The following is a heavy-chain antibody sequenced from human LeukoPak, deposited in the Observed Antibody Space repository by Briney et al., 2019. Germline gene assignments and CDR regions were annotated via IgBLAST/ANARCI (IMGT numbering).Heavy chain of an antibody. D-gene: IGHD6-19*01. CDR1: GVSINSYY. Sequence: PSEALSLTCTVSGVSINSYYWSWIRQPPGKGLEWVGYIYYSGSTNYKPSLKRRVTISVDTSKNQFSLKVSSVTAADTAVYYCASSRSSSGWSLIDYWGQGALVTVSS. V-gene: IGHV4-59*01. CDR2: IYYSGST. J-gene: IGHJ4*02. CDR3: ASSRSSSGWSLIDY.